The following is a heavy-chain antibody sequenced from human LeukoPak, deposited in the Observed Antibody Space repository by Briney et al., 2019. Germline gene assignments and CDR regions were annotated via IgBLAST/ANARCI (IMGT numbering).Heavy chain of an antibody. D-gene: IGHD1-26*01. CDR3: ARDGLLGATNPSDY. CDR1: GFSVSTKY. V-gene: IGHV3-66*01. Sequence: PGGSLRLSCAASGFSVSTKYMSWVRQAPGKGLEWVSIIYGADGTYYADSVKGRFTISRDNSKNTLYLQMNSLRPEDTAVYYCARDGLLGATNPSDYWGQGTLVTVSS. CDR2: IYGADGT. J-gene: IGHJ4*02.